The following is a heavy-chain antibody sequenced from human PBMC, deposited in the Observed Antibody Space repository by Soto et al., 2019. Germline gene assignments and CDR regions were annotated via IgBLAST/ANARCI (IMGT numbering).Heavy chain of an antibody. Sequence: GGSLRLSCAASGFSFSSYWMHWVRQVPGKGLVWVSRINSDGGTTTYADSVKGRFTISRDNAKNTLYLQMNSLRVEDTAVYYCARVLTGSYNWFDPWGQGTLVTV. J-gene: IGHJ5*02. D-gene: IGHD1-26*01. V-gene: IGHV3-74*01. CDR3: ARVLTGSYNWFDP. CDR2: INSDGGTT. CDR1: GFSFSSYW.